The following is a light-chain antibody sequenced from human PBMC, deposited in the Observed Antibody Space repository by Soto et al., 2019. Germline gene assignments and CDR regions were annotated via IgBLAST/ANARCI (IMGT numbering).Light chain of an antibody. CDR2: EGS. CDR3: CAYVNSRSYV. Sequence: ALTQPASVSGSLGQSITISCTGTISDVGCFDVVSWYQQHPGQVPKLIIYEGSRRPSGVSSRFSGSKSGNTASLTISGLQAEDEADYYCCAYVNSRSYVFGSGTKVTVL. V-gene: IGLV2-23*01. CDR1: ISDVGCFDV. J-gene: IGLJ1*01.